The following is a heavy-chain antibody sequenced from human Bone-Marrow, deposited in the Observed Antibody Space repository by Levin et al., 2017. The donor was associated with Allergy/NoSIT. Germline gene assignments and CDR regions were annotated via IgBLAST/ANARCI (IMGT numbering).Heavy chain of an antibody. J-gene: IGHJ4*02. Sequence: ASVKVSCKASGGTFSSYAISWVRQAPGQGLEWMGRIIPILGIANYAQKFQGRVTITADKSTSTAYMELSSLRSEDTAVYYCARASSSGYDYWIVDYWGQGTLVTVSS. D-gene: IGHD5-12*01. V-gene: IGHV1-69*04. CDR2: IIPILGIA. CDR1: GGTFSSYA. CDR3: ARASSSGYDYWIVDY.